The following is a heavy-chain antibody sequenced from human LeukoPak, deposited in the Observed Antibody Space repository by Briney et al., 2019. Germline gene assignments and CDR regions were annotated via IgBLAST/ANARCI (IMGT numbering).Heavy chain of an antibody. Sequence: GGSLRLSCAASTFAFSSYAMTWVRQAPGKGLEWVSSITGSGAGTSYADSVKGRFTVSRDNSKNALYLQMNSLRAEDTAVYYCTKDPNGDYVGAFDFWDQGTLVIVSS. CDR3: TKDPNGDYVGAFDF. J-gene: IGHJ3*01. D-gene: IGHD4-17*01. CDR2: ITGSGAGT. V-gene: IGHV3-23*01. CDR1: TFAFSSYA.